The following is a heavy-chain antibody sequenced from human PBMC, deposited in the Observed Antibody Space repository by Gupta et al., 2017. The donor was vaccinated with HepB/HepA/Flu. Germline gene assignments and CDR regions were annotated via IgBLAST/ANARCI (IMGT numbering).Heavy chain of an antibody. CDR3: ARDAGVGATTGGNFDY. D-gene: IGHD1-26*01. J-gene: IGHJ4*02. V-gene: IGHV1-46*01. CDR2: INPSGGST. CDR1: GYTFTSYY. Sequence: QVQLVQSGAEVKKPGASVKVSCTASGYTFTSYYMHWARQAPGQGLEWMGIINPSGGSTSYAQKFQGRVTMTRDTSTSTVYMELSSLRSEDTAVYYCARDAGVGATTGGNFDYWGQGTLVTVSS.